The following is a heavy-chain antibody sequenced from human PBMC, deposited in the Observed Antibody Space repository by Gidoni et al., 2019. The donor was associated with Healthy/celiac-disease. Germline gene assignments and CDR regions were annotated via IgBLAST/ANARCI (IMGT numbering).Heavy chain of an antibody. D-gene: IGHD6-19*01. V-gene: IGHV4-59*01. CDR1: GGSISRYS. Sequence: QVQLQESGPGLVKPSETLSLTCTVSGGSISRYSWSWIRQPPGKGLEWIGYIYYSGSTNHNPSLKSRVTISVDTSKNQFSLKLSSVTAADTAVYYCARDLGSYSSGYYYYYYYGMDVWGQGTTVTVSS. CDR2: IYYSGST. CDR3: ARDLGSYSSGYYYYYYYGMDV. J-gene: IGHJ6*02.